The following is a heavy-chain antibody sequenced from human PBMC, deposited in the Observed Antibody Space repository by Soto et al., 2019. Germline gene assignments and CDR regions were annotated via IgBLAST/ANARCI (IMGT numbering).Heavy chain of an antibody. CDR1: GFTFSSYG. CDR2: IWYDGSNK. CDR3: ARDPPHCSSTSCYPVYYYGMDV. Sequence: GGSLRLSCAASGFTFSSYGMHWVRQAPGKGLEWVAVIWYDGSNKYYADSVKGRFTISRDNSKNTLYLQMNSLRAEDTAVYYCARDPPHCSSTSCYPVYYYGMDVWGQGTTVTVSS. J-gene: IGHJ6*02. V-gene: IGHV3-33*01. D-gene: IGHD2-2*01.